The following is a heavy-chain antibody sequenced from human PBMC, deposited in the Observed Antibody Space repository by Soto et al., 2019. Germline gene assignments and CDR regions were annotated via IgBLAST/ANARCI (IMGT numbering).Heavy chain of an antibody. CDR1: GYTFTSYG. D-gene: IGHD6-19*01. V-gene: IGHV1-18*01. CDR3: ASLKSGWLNKTPGPYDY. CDR2: ISAYNGNT. J-gene: IGHJ4*02. Sequence: AASVKVSCKASGYTFTSYGISWVRQAPGQGLEWMGWISAYNGNTNYAQKLQGRVTMTTDTSTSTAYMEVRSLRSDDTAVYYCASLKSGWLNKTPGPYDYWGQGTLVTVSS.